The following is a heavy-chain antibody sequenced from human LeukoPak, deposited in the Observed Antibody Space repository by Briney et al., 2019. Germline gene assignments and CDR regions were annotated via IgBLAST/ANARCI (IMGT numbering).Heavy chain of an antibody. CDR2: IYYSGST. CDR3: ARDRGYSYGYFDY. Sequence: SETLSLTCTVSGGSISSGYYYWSWLPPPPGQGLEGIVYIYYSGSTYYNPSLKSRVTISVDTSKNQFSLKLSSVAAADTAVYYCARDRGYSYGYFDYWGQGNLVTVSA. D-gene: IGHD5-18*01. CDR1: GGSISSGYYY. J-gene: IGHJ4*02. V-gene: IGHV4-30-4*01.